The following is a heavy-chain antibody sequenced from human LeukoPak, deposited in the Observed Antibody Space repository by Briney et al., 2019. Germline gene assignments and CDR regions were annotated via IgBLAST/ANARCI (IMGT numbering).Heavy chain of an antibody. V-gene: IGHV4-59*01. CDR1: GGSISSYY. CDR3: ARDTAMATGYYYYMDV. CDR2: IYYSGST. Sequence: SETLSLTCTVSGGSISSYYWSWIRQPPGKGLEWIGYIYYSGSTNYNPSLKSRVTISVDTSKNQVSLKLSSVTAADTAVYYCARDTAMATGYYYYMDVWGKGTTVTISS. D-gene: IGHD5-18*01. J-gene: IGHJ6*03.